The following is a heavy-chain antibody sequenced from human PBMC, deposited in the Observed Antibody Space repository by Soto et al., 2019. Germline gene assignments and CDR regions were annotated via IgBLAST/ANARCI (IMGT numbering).Heavy chain of an antibody. Sequence: PSETLSLTCTVSGGSISRYYWSWVRQPPGKGLEWIGSIHYSGSAANNPSLKSRVTMLVDTSKNQFSLRLTSVTAADTAVYYCARDQDFITGDNCFDSWGQGTLVTVSS. CDR2: IHYSGSA. D-gene: IGHD3-16*01. V-gene: IGHV4-59*01. CDR3: ARDQDFITGDNCFDS. J-gene: IGHJ5*01. CDR1: GGSISRYY.